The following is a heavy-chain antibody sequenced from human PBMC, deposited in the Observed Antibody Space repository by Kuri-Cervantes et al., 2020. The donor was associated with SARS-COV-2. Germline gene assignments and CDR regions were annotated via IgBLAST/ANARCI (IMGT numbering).Heavy chain of an antibody. CDR1: GFTFSSYA. Sequence: GGSLRLSCAASGFTFSSYAMHWVRQAPGKGLEWVAVISYDGSNKYYADSVKGRFTISRDNSKNTLYLQMNSLRAEDTAVYYYAKDMGGDFPFDSYYGVDVWGQGTTVTVSS. D-gene: IGHD3-16*01. J-gene: IGHJ6*02. V-gene: IGHV3-30-3*01. CDR2: ISYDGSNK. CDR3: AKDMGGDFPFDSYYGVDV.